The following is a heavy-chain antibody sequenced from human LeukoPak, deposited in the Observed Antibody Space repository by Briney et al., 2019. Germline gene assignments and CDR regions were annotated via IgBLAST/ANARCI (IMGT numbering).Heavy chain of an antibody. CDR3: ARVIRDYDPTQFRYYYFYMDV. CDR1: GYTFTSYA. Sequence: ASVKVSCKASGYTFTSYAMNWVRQAPGQGLEWMGWINTNTGNPTYAQGFTGRFVFSLDTSVSTAYLQISSLKAEDTAVYYCARVIRDYDPTQFRYYYFYMDVWGKGTTVTVSS. J-gene: IGHJ6*03. V-gene: IGHV7-4-1*02. D-gene: IGHD3-22*01. CDR2: INTNTGNP.